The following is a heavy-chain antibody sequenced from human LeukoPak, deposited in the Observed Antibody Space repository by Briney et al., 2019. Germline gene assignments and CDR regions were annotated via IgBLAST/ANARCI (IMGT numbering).Heavy chain of an antibody. CDR2: IYPGDSDP. CDR3: AIPYYYGSVISYFQL. Sequence: GESLKISCKGSGYSFTSYWIGWVRQMPGKGVEWMGIIYPGDSDPRYSPSFQGQVTISADQSISTAYLQRSSLKAPGPAMYCCAIPYYYGSVISYFQLWGQGTLVTVSS. J-gene: IGHJ1*01. V-gene: IGHV5-51*01. D-gene: IGHD3-10*01. CDR1: GYSFTSYW.